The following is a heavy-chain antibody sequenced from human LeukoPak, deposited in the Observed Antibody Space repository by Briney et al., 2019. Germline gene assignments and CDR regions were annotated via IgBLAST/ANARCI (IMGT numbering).Heavy chain of an antibody. CDR3: AKVLASQLGNDAFDI. Sequence: GGSLRLSCAASGFTFSSYGMYWVRQAPGKGLEWVAVISYDGSNKYYADSVKGRFTISRDNSKNTLYLQMNSLRAEDTAVYYCAKVLASQLGNDAFDIWGQGTMVTVSS. V-gene: IGHV3-30*18. D-gene: IGHD6-6*01. CDR1: GFTFSSYG. J-gene: IGHJ3*02. CDR2: ISYDGSNK.